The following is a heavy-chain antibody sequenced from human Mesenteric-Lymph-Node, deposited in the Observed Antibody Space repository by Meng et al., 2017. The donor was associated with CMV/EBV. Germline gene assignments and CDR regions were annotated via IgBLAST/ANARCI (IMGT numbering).Heavy chain of an antibody. CDR3: ARGDRAYCGADCQALFDP. V-gene: IGHV3-30-3*01. D-gene: IGHD2-21*01. CDR2: ISFDGTNK. Sequence: GGSLRLSCADSGFTFSNYAMHWVRQAPGKGLEWVAVISFDGTNKYYVDSVKGRFTISRDNSKNTLYLQMNSLRAEDTALYYCARGDRAYCGADCQALFDPWGQGTLVTVSS. J-gene: IGHJ5*02. CDR1: GFTFSNYA.